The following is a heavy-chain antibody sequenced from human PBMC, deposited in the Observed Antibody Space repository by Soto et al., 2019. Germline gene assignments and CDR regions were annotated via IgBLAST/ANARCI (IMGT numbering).Heavy chain of an antibody. CDR2: IYYSGNT. V-gene: IGHV4-31*03. Sequence: QVQLQESGPGLVKPSQTLSLTCTVSGGSISSGGYYWSWIRQHPGKGLEWIGYIYYSGNTYYNPSIQSRVTISVDTSKNPFSLKLSSVTAADTAVYYCASEGTTWFDYWGQGTLVTVSS. D-gene: IGHD4-17*01. CDR3: ASEGTTWFDY. CDR1: GGSISSGGYY. J-gene: IGHJ4*02.